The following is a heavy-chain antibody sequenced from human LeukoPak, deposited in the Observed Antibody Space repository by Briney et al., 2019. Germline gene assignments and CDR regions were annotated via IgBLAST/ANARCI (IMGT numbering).Heavy chain of an antibody. Sequence: ASLRVSCAASGFTFSTYSMYWVRPAPGHGLEWVSYISSSSSTIYYADSLKGRFTISRDNAKSSLYLQMNSLRDEDTAVYYCARDKYSTIDYWGQGTLVTVSS. J-gene: IGHJ4*02. D-gene: IGHD6-6*01. CDR1: GFTFSTYS. CDR3: ARDKYSTIDY. CDR2: ISSSSSTI. V-gene: IGHV3-48*02.